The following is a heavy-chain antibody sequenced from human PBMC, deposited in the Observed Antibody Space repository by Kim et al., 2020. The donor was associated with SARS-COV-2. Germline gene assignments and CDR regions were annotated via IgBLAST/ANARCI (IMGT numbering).Heavy chain of an antibody. CDR2: INWNSGDK. V-gene: IGHV3-9*01. D-gene: IGHD6-19*01. J-gene: IGHJ6*03. CDR3: ERDRQWGARGHFYFMDV. CDR1: GFTFDDYA. Sequence: GGSLTLSCAASGFTFDDYAMHWVRQAPGKGLEWVSGINWNSGDKDYADSVQGRFTISRDNAKNSLYLQMNSLTTEDTALYYCERDRQWGARGHFYFMDVWGKGTTVTVSS.